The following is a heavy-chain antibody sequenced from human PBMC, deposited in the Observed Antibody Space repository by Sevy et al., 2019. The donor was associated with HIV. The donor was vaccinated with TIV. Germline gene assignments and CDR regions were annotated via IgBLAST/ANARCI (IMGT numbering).Heavy chain of an antibody. CDR3: AREERSGTTSSFDY. D-gene: IGHD1-7*01. CDR1: GFTFSDYG. V-gene: IGHV3-33*01. J-gene: IGHJ4*02. CDR2: IWSDGSNK. Sequence: GGSLRLPCAASGFTFSDYGMHWVRQAPGKGLEWVAVIWSDGSNKYYGDSVKGRFTISRDSSKNTLFLQMNGLRVDDTAVYYCAREERSGTTSSFDYWGQGALVTVSS.